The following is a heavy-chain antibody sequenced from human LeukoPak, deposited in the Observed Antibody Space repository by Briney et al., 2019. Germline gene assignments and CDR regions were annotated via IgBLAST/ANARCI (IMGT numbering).Heavy chain of an antibody. J-gene: IGHJ5*02. Sequence: ASVKVSRKASGYTFTSYDINWVRQATGQGLEWMGWMNPNSGNTGYAQKFQGRVTMTRNTSIRTAYMELSSLRSEDTAVYYCARVGDIVVVPASGGWFDPWGQGTLVTVSS. CDR2: MNPNSGNT. D-gene: IGHD2-2*01. V-gene: IGHV1-8*01. CDR1: GYTFTSYD. CDR3: ARVGDIVVVPASGGWFDP.